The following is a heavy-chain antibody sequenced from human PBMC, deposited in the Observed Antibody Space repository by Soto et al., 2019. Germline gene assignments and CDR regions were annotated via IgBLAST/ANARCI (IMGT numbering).Heavy chain of an antibody. CDR2: INPDNGAT. D-gene: IGHD1-1*01. CDR1: RYIFTAYF. Sequence: QVQLVQSGAEVKKPGASVKVSCKAPRYIFTAYFMHWVRQAPGQGLEWMGWINPDNGATHYGLSFQGRVTMTRDTSISTAYMERSSLRSDDTAVYYWASHDPVARFDPWGQGTLVIFSS. J-gene: IGHJ5*02. V-gene: IGHV1-2*02. CDR3: ASHDPVARFDP.